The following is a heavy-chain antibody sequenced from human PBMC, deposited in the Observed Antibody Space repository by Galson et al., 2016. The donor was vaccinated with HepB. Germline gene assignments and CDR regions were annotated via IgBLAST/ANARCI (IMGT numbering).Heavy chain of an antibody. CDR2: LNSIGGDT. CDR1: KFTFSKYA. Sequence: SLRLSCAASKFTFSKYAMTWVRQAPGKGLEWVSALNSIGGDTFYANSVKGRFTISRDNAKNTVSLQMNSLRAEDTAVDYCAKATGTSCYGALDVWGQGTTVTVSS. V-gene: IGHV3-23*01. D-gene: IGHD2-2*01. CDR3: AKATGTSCYGALDV. J-gene: IGHJ6*02.